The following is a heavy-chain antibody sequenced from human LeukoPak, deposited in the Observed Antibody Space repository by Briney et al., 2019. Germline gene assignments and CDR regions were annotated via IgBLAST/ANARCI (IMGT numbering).Heavy chain of an antibody. V-gene: IGHV1-2*02. CDR3: ARELRYFEWLQQVDDAFDI. J-gene: IGHJ3*02. CDR1: GYTFTSYY. CDR2: INPNSGGT. D-gene: IGHD3-9*01. Sequence: ASVKVSCKASGYTFTSYYMHWVRQAPGQGLEWMGWINPNSGGTNYEEKFQGRVTMTRDTSITTAYMELSRLTSDDTAVYYCARELRYFEWLQQVDDAFDIWGQGTVVTVSS.